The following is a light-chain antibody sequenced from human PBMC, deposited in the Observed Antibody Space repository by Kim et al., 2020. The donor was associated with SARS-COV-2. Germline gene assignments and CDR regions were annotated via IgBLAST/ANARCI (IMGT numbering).Light chain of an antibody. V-gene: IGKV3-20*01. CDR2: GAS. Sequence: SPGERATLSCRASQSGSSSYLAWYQQKTGQPPRLLIYGASRRPAGIPDRFSGSGSGTDFTLTISRLEPEDFAVYYCQQYDPSPMYTFGQGTKLEI. CDR1: QSGSSSY. CDR3: QQYDPSPMYT. J-gene: IGKJ2*01.